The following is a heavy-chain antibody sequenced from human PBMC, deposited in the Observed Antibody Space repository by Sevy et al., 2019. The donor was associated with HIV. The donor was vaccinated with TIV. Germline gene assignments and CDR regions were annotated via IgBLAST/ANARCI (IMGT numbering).Heavy chain of an antibody. CDR3: AREEDSGY. J-gene: IGHJ4*02. CDR1: GFTVSSYA. CDR2: ISYDGSNK. V-gene: IGHV3-30-3*01. D-gene: IGHD3-10*01. Sequence: GGSLRLSCAASGFTVSSYAMHWVRQAPGKGLEWVAVISYDGSNKYYADSVKGRFTISRDNSKNTLYLQMNSLRAEDTAVYYCAREEDSGYWGQGTLVTVSS.